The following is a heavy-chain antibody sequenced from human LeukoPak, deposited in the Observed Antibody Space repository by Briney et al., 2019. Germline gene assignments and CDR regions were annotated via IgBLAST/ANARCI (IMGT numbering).Heavy chain of an antibody. CDR3: ARDLSGSYYPGY. Sequence: ASVKVSCKASGYTFTGNYMHWVRQAPGQGLEWMGWINPNSGGTNYARKFQGRVTMTRDTSISTAYMELSRLRSDDTAVYYCARDLSGSYYPGYWGQGTLVTVSS. V-gene: IGHV1-2*02. J-gene: IGHJ4*02. CDR2: INPNSGGT. CDR1: GYTFTGNY. D-gene: IGHD1-26*01.